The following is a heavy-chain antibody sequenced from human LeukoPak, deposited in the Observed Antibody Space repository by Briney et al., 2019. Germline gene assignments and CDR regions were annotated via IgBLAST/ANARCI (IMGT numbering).Heavy chain of an antibody. CDR1: GGSFSGYY. Sequence: SETLSLTCAVYGGSFSGYYWSWIRQPPGKGLEWIGEINHSGSTNYNPSLKSRVTISVDTSKNQFSLKLSSVTAADTAVYYCARIVGSNWFDPWGQGTLVTVSS. CDR3: ARIVGSNWFDP. CDR2: INHSGST. D-gene: IGHD3-10*01. J-gene: IGHJ5*02. V-gene: IGHV4-34*01.